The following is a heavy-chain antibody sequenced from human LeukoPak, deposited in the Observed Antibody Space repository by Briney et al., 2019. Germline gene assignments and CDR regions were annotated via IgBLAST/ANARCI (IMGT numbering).Heavy chain of an antibody. D-gene: IGHD6-19*01. CDR2: IWYDGSNK. J-gene: IGHJ4*02. CDR3: AKDVDLAVPGQFDY. Sequence: GGSLRLSCAASGFTFSNYGMHWVRQAPGKGLEWVALIWYDGSNKYYTDSVKGRFTIFRDNAKNSLYLQMNSLRAEDTALYYCAKDVDLAVPGQFDYWGQGTLVTVSS. CDR1: GFTFSNYG. V-gene: IGHV3-30*02.